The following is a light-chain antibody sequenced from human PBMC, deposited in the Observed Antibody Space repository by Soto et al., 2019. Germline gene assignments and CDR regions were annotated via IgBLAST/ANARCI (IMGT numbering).Light chain of an antibody. Sequence: DIQMTQSPSSLSASVGDRVTITCRASQNINNYLNWYQHKPGKAPKLLIYVASTLQSGVPSRFSGSGSGTDFILTISSLQPDDFATYYCQHYNSYSEAFGQGTKVELK. CDR1: QNINNY. V-gene: IGKV1-39*01. J-gene: IGKJ1*01. CDR2: VAS. CDR3: QHYNSYSEA.